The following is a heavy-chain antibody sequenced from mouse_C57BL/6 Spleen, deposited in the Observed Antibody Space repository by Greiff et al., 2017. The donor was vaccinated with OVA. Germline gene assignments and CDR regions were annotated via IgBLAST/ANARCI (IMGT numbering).Heavy chain of an antibody. J-gene: IGHJ4*01. Sequence: EVKLVESGPELVKPGASVKISCKASGYSFTGYYMNWVKQSPEKSLEWIGEINPSTGGTTYNQKFKAKATLTVDKSSSTAYMQLKSLTSEDSAVYYCARRGYDYEGYYAMDYWGQGTSVTVSS. CDR1: GYSFTGYY. CDR3: ARRGYDYEGYYAMDY. V-gene: IGHV1-42*01. CDR2: INPSTGGT. D-gene: IGHD2-4*01.